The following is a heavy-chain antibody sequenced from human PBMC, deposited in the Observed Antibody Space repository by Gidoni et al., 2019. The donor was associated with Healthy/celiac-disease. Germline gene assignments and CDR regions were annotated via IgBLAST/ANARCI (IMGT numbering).Heavy chain of an antibody. V-gene: IGHV3-30-3*01. CDR2: ISYDGSNT. CDR1: GFTFSSYA. D-gene: IGHD6-19*01. Sequence: QVQLVESGGGVVQPGRSLRLTCAASGFTFSSYAMHWVRQAPGKGLEWVAVISYDGSNTYYADSVKGRFTISRDNSKNTLYLQMNSLRAEDTAVYYCARGTPGEQCFDYWGQGTLVTVSS. J-gene: IGHJ4*02. CDR3: ARGTPGEQCFDY.